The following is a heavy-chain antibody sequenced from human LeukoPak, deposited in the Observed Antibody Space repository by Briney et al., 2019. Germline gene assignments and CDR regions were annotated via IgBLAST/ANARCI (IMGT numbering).Heavy chain of an antibody. V-gene: IGHV3-48*03. CDR3: ARAVGAGYYDFWSGYYTGMVDAFDI. CDR2: ISSSGSSI. J-gene: IGHJ3*02. Sequence: GRSLRLSCAASGFTFSNYEMNWVRQAPGKGLEWVSYISSSGSSIYYADSVKGRFTISRDNAKNSLYLQMNSLRAEDTAVYYCARAVGAGYYDFWSGYYTGMVDAFDIWGQGTMVTVSS. D-gene: IGHD3-3*01. CDR1: GFTFSNYE.